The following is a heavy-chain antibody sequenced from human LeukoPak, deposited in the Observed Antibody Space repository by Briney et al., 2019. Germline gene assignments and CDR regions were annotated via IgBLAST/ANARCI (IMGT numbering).Heavy chain of an antibody. CDR3: ARLTVTPQSIDY. J-gene: IGHJ4*02. V-gene: IGHV4-39*01. CDR1: GGSISSSSYY. Sequence: PSETLSLTCTVSGGSISSSSYYWGWIPQPPGKGLEWIGSIYYSGSTYYNPSLKSRVTISVDTSKNQFSLKLSSVTAADTAVYYCARLTVTPQSIDYWGQGTLVTVSS. D-gene: IGHD4-17*01. CDR2: IYYSGST.